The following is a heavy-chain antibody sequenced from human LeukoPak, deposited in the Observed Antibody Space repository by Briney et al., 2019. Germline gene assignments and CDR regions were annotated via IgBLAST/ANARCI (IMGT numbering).Heavy chain of an antibody. CDR1: GFTFSSYS. V-gene: IGHV3-48*04. J-gene: IGHJ4*02. Sequence: GGSLRLSCAASGFTFSSYSMNWVRQAPGKGLEWVSYISSSSSTIYYADSVKGRFTISRDNAKNSLYLQMNSLRAEDTAVYYCARDAWTTVVTEDYFDYWGQGTLVTVSS. D-gene: IGHD4-23*01. CDR3: ARDAWTTVVTEDYFDY. CDR2: ISSSSSTI.